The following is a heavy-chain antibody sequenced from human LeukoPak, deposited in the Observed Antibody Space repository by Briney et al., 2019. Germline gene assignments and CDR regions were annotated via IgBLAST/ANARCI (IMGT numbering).Heavy chain of an antibody. CDR2: IRYDGSIK. V-gene: IGHV3-30*02. Sequence: GGSLRLSCAASGFTFSSYGMHWVRQAPGKGLEWMAFIRYDGSIKYYADSVKGRFTISRDNSKNTLYLEMNSLRTEDTAVYYCSKLKATRTDPFDYWGQGTLVTVSS. D-gene: IGHD1-1*01. CDR1: GFTFSSYG. J-gene: IGHJ4*02. CDR3: SKLKATRTDPFDY.